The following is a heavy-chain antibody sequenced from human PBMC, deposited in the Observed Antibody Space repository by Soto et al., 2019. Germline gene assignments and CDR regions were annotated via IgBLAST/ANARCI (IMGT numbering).Heavy chain of an antibody. V-gene: IGHV3-53*01. J-gene: IGHJ6*02. CDR2: IYSGGNT. CDR1: GFTVSSSY. CDR3: ARDSPRPRGRMIFGVAKYYYYYGMDV. Sequence: PGGSLRLSCAASGFTVSSSYMSWVRQAPGKGLEWVSLIYSGGNTYYADSVKGRFTISRDNSENTLYLQMDGLRAEDTAVYYCARDSPRPRGRMIFGVAKYYYYYGMDVWGQGTTVTVSS. D-gene: IGHD3-3*01.